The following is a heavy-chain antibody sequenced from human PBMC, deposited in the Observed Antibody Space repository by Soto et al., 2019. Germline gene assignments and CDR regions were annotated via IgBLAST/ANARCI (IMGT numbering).Heavy chain of an antibody. Sequence: PGGSLRLSCAASGFTFSSYWMSWGRQAPGKGLEWVANIKQDGSEKYYVDSVKGRFTISRDNAKNSLYLQMNSLRAEDTAVDYCVLYLRIVGMRNAFDIWGQGTMVTV. J-gene: IGHJ3*02. CDR2: IKQDGSEK. V-gene: IGHV3-7*03. D-gene: IGHD1-26*01. CDR3: VLYLRIVGMRNAFDI. CDR1: GFTFSSYW.